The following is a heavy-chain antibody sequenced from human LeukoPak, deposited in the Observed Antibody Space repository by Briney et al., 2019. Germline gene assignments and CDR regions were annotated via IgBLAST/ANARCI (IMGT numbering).Heavy chain of an antibody. CDR3: AMKDIVVVPAAINYYYYGMDV. Sequence: ASVKVSRKSAVGAGSIYAIYWVRQPPGQGLEWMGRIIPILGRANYSQKFQGRVMITADKSTSTPYMQLSSLMTEDRAVYYCAMKDIVVVPAAINYYYYGMDVWGQGTTVTVS. V-gene: IGHV1-69*04. CDR1: VGAGSIYA. J-gene: IGHJ6*01. CDR2: IIPILGRA. D-gene: IGHD2-2*01.